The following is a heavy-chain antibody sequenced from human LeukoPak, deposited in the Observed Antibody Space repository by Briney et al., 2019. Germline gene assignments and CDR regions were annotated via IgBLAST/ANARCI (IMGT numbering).Heavy chain of an antibody. CDR2: IYHSGYT. CDR1: GASISSGDYY. D-gene: IGHD5-24*01. CDR3: ATDGYFEV. J-gene: IGHJ2*01. V-gene: IGHV4-30-2*02. Sequence: SQTLSLTCTVSGASISSGDYYWSWIRQPPGKGLEWIGYIYHSGYTYYNPSPKSRVTISVDRSKNQFSLKLTSVTAADTAVYFCATDGYFEVWGRGTLVTVSS.